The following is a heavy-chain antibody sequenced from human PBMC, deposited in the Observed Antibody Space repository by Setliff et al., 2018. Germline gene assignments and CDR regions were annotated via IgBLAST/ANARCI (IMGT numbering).Heavy chain of an antibody. CDR1: GGSFSGYY. CDR2: INHSGST. Sequence: SETLSLTCAVYGGSFSGYYWSWIRQPPGKGLEWIGEINHSGSTYYNPSLESRVTISLDSSKNQFSLELHSVTAADTAVYYCARSRTIAVKGGVFAVWGRGTLVTVSS. J-gene: IGHJ2*01. CDR3: ARSRTIAVKGGVFAV. V-gene: IGHV4-34*09. D-gene: IGHD1-7*01.